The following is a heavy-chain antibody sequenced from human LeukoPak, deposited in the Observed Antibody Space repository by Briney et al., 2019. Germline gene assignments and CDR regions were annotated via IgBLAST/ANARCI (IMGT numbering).Heavy chain of an antibody. Sequence: GESLKISCRVSGYALASYWIGWVRQVPGKGLGWMGIIYPADSETKSSPSFQGQVTFSADKSINTAYLQWSSLKASDTAMYYCARFEVNYEDNRSFYYFDYWGQGTLVTVSS. CDR2: IYPADSET. CDR1: GYALASYW. CDR3: ARFEVNYEDNRSFYYFDY. D-gene: IGHD2/OR15-2a*01. J-gene: IGHJ4*02. V-gene: IGHV5-51*01.